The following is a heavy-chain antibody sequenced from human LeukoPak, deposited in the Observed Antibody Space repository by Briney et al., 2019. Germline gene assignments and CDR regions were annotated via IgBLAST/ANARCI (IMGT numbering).Heavy chain of an antibody. D-gene: IGHD6-13*01. CDR2: IYYSGST. J-gene: IGHJ4*02. V-gene: IGHV4-59*01. Sequence: KPSETLSLTCTVSGGSISSYYWSWIRQPPGKGLEWIGYIYYSGSTNYNPSLKSRVTISVDTSKNQFSLKLSSVTAADTAVYYCARGIAAAGDYLDYWGQGTLVTVSS. CDR1: GGSISSYY. CDR3: ARGIAAAGDYLDY.